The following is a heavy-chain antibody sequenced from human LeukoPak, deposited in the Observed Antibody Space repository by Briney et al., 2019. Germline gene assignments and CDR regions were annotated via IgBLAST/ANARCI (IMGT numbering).Heavy chain of an antibody. CDR2: INHSGST. CDR3: ARQVRVRGSGSYSYYYYMDV. D-gene: IGHD3-10*01. J-gene: IGHJ6*03. CDR1: GGSFSGYY. V-gene: IGHV4-34*01. Sequence: SETLSLTCAVYGGSFSGYYWSWIRQPPGKGLGWIGEINHSGSTNYNPSLKSRVTISVDTSKNQFSLKLSSVTAADTAVYYCARQVRVRGSGSYSYYYYMDVWGKGSTVTISS.